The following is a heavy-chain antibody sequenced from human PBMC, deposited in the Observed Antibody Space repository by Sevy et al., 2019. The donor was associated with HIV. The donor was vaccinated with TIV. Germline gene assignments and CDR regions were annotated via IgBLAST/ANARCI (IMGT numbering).Heavy chain of an antibody. Sequence: ASLKVSCKASGYTFTSYGISWVRQAPGQGLEWMGWISAYNGNTNYAQKLQGRVTMTTDTSTSTAYMELRSLRSDDTAVYYCARDFIVVVPAAMDGGYYYGMDVWGQGTTVTVSS. CDR1: GYTFTSYG. V-gene: IGHV1-18*01. J-gene: IGHJ6*02. CDR2: ISAYNGNT. CDR3: ARDFIVVVPAAMDGGYYYGMDV. D-gene: IGHD2-2*01.